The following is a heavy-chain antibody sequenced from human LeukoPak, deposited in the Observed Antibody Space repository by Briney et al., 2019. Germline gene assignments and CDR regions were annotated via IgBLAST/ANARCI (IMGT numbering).Heavy chain of an antibody. CDR3: ANVPSQTYYDILTGYSLDYYYGMDV. J-gene: IGHJ6*02. Sequence: GGSLRLSCAASGFTFSSYGMHWVRQAPGKGLEWVAFIRYDGSDKYYADSVKGRFTISRDNSKNTLYLQMNSLRAEDTAVYYCANVPSQTYYDILTGYSLDYYYGMDVWGQGTTVTVSS. CDR1: GFTFSSYG. D-gene: IGHD3-9*01. V-gene: IGHV3-30*02. CDR2: IRYDGSDK.